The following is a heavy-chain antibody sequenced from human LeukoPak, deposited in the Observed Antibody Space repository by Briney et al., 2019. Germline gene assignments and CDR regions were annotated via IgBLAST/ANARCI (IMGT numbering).Heavy chain of an antibody. CDR1: GYRFTGYY. CDR2: INPNSGGT. D-gene: IGHD3-10*01. CDR3: AREPESASRGNWFDP. Sequence: ASVKVSCKTSGYRFTGYYIYWVRQAPGQRPEWMSWINPNSGGTNYIQKFQGRVTMTRDTSISTAYMELHSLTSDDTAVYFGAREPESASRGNWFDPWGQGTLVIVSS. V-gene: IGHV1-2*02. J-gene: IGHJ5*02.